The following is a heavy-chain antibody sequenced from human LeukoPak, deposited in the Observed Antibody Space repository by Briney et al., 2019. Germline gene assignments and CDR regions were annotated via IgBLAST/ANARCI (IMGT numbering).Heavy chain of an antibody. CDR2: IYSDGST. J-gene: IGHJ4*02. Sequence: PGGSLRLSCAASGLTVSSNYMSWVRQAPGKGLEWVSVIYSDGSTYYADSAKGRFTISRDNSTITLHLHMNSLRADDAAVYYCARGPTVTTPGLSPVDYWARETWSPSPQ. D-gene: IGHD4-17*01. V-gene: IGHV3-53*01. CDR1: GLTVSSNY. CDR3: ARGPTVTTPGLSPVDY.